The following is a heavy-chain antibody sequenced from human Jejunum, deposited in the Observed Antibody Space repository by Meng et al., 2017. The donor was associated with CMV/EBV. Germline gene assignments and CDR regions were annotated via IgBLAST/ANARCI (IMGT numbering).Heavy chain of an antibody. J-gene: IGHJ4*02. D-gene: IGHD2-2*01. V-gene: IGHV3-48*03. CDR3: ARAGWAAIGY. CDR2: ISSGSAII. CDR1: GFTFSSYE. Sequence: SCEASGFTFSSYEMTCVRQAPGKGLEWVSYISSGSAIIYYADSVKGRFTISRDNAKSSLYLQMNSLRAEDTALYYCARAGWAAIGYWGQGTVVTVSS.